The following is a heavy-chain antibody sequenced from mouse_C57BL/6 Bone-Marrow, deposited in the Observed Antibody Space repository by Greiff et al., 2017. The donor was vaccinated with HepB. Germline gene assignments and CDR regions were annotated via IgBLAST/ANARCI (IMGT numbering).Heavy chain of an antibody. D-gene: IGHD2-1*01. CDR2: IDPENGDT. CDR1: GFNIKDDY. V-gene: IGHV14-4*01. CDR3: TTGYGNRYYFDY. Sequence: EGQLQQSGAELVRPGASVKLSCTASGFNIKDDYMHWVKQRPEQGLEWIGWIDPENGDTEYASKFQGKATITADTSSNTAYLQLSSLTSEDTAVYYCTTGYGNRYYFDYWGQGTTLTVSS. J-gene: IGHJ2*01.